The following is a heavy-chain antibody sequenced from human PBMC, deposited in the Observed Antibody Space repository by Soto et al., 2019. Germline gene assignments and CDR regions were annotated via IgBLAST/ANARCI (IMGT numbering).Heavy chain of an antibody. CDR2: ISYEGSNK. CDR3: ASAAGCYVVHY. V-gene: IGHV3-30-3*01. J-gene: IGHJ4*02. D-gene: IGHD2-15*01. CDR1: GFTFSSYA. Sequence: QVQLVESGGGVVQPGRSLRLSCAASGFTFSSYAMHWVRQAPGKGLEWVAVISYEGSNKYYADSVKGRFTISRDNSKNAMYLQMNSLRAEDTAVYYCASAAGCYVVHYWGQGTLVTVSS.